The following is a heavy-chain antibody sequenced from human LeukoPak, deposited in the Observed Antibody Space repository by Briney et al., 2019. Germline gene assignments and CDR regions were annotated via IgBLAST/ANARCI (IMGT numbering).Heavy chain of an antibody. D-gene: IGHD3-16*01. J-gene: IGHJ4*02. CDR2: IDSSGDT. Sequence: PSETLPLTCAVSGGPITIHHWGWIRQPPGKGLAWIGVIDSSGDTRYNPSIKSRVTLSPDTSKKQFSLKLTSVTAADTAIYYCAKGWRGDHFEYWGQGNLVTVSS. V-gene: IGHV4-59*11. CDR3: AKGWRGDHFEY. CDR1: GGPITIHH.